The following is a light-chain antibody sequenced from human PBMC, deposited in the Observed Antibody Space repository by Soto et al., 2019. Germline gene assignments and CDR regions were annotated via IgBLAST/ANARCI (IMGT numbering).Light chain of an antibody. CDR3: QQYRNSLFS. J-gene: IGKJ3*01. CDR2: GAS. V-gene: IGKV3-20*01. Sequence: EIVLTQSPGTLSLSPGERATLSCRASQSVSSSYSAWYQQKPGQATRLLIYGASSRATGIPDGFSGSWSGKVIALTMSGLEHDDFAVYYCQQYRNSLFSFGPGTKVDIK. CDR1: QSVSSSY.